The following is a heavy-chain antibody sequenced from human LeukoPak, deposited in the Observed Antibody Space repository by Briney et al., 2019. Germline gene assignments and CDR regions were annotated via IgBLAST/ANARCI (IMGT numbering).Heavy chain of an antibody. V-gene: IGHV4-4*07. CDR1: GGSISSYY. D-gene: IGHD3-22*01. J-gene: IGHJ4*02. CDR2: IYTSGST. Sequence: SETLSLTCTVSGGSISSYYWSWIRQPPGKGLEWIGRIYTSGSTNYNPSLKSRVTMSVDTSKNQFSLKLSSVTAADTAVYYCAREAPVGYYDSSGYPPPFDYWGQGTLVTVSS. CDR3: AREAPVGYYDSSGYPPPFDY.